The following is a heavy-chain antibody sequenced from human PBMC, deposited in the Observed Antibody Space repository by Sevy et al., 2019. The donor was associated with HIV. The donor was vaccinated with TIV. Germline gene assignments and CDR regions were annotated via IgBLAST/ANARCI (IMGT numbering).Heavy chain of an antibody. Sequence: SETLSLTCAVYGGSFSGYYWSWIRQPPGKGLEWIGEINHSGSTNYNPSLKSRVTISVDTSKNQFSLKLSSVTAADTAVYYGARGRLNYYGSGSYYKGSSSYYFDYWGQGTLVTVSS. CDR1: GGSFSGYY. J-gene: IGHJ4*02. V-gene: IGHV4-34*01. D-gene: IGHD3-10*01. CDR3: ARGRLNYYGSGSYYKGSSSYYFDY. CDR2: INHSGST.